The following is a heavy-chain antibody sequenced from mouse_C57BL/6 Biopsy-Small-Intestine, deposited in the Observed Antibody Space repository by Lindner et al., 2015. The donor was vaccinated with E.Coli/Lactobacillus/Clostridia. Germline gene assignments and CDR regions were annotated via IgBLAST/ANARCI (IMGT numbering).Heavy chain of an antibody. CDR2: IRSKSSNYAT. CDR1: GFTFNTYA. Sequence: VQLQESGGGLVQPKGSLKLSCAASGFTFNTYAMHWVRQAPGKGLEWVASIRSKSSNYATYYADSVKDRFTISRDDSQSMLYLQMNNLKTEDTAMYYCVRGNYGAYAMDYWGQGTSVTVSS. J-gene: IGHJ4*01. CDR3: VRGNYGAYAMDY. V-gene: IGHV10-3*01. D-gene: IGHD1-1*02.